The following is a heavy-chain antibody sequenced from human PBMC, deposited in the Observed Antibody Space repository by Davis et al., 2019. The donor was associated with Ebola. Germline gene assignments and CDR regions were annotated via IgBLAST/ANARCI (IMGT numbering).Heavy chain of an antibody. D-gene: IGHD3-10*01. V-gene: IGHV4-59*01. Sequence: SETLSLTCTVSGGSISSYYWSWIRQPPGKGLEWIGYIYYSGSTNYNPSLKSRVTISVDTSKNQFSLKLSSVTAADTAVYYCAKGGRGYTFGSGWFDPWGQGILVTVSS. J-gene: IGHJ5*02. CDR3: AKGGRGYTFGSGWFDP. CDR2: IYYSGST. CDR1: GGSISSYY.